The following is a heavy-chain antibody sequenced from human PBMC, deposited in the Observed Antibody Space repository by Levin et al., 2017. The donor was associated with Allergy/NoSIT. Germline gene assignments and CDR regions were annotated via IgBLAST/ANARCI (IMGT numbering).Heavy chain of an antibody. V-gene: IGHV3-23*01. CDR2: ISGSGGST. CDR3: AKAETYYYGSGSDY. D-gene: IGHD3-10*01. CDR1: GFTFSSYA. J-gene: IGHJ4*02. Sequence: GGSLRLSCAASGFTFSSYAMSWVRQAPGKGLEWVSAISGSGGSTYYADSVKGRFTISRDNSKNTLYLQMNSLRAEDTAVYYCAKAETYYYGSGSDYWGQGTLVTVSS.